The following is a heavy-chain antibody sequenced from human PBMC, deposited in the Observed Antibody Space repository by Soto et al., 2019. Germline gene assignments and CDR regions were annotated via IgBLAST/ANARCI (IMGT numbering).Heavy chain of an antibody. CDR1: GGSISSSSYY. CDR2: IYYSGST. V-gene: IGHV4-39*01. J-gene: IGHJ4*02. D-gene: IGHD3-10*01. CDR3: ARREAGTYKIDY. Sequence: SETLSLTCTVSGGSISSSSYYWGWIRQPPGKGLEWIGSIYYSGSTYYNPSLRSRVTISVDTSKNQFSLKLRSVTAADTAVYYCARREAGTYKIDYWGQGTLVTVSS.